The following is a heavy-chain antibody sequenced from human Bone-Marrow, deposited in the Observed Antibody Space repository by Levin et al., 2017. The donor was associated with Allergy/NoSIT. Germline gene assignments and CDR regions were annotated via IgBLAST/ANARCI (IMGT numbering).Heavy chain of an antibody. Sequence: GGSLRLSCAASGFTFKDYTMNWIRQAPGKGLEWVSSISSLGSYIYYADSVRGRFTISRDNANNLLYLQMSSLRAEDTAVYYCVRLGGYQGPLDVFDVWGQGTVVTVSS. CDR3: VRLGGYQGPLDVFDV. J-gene: IGHJ3*01. V-gene: IGHV3-21*06. CDR2: ISSLGSYI. D-gene: IGHD3-16*01. CDR1: GFTFKDYT.